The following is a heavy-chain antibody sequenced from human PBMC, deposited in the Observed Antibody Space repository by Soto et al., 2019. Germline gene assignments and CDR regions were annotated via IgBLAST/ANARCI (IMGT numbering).Heavy chain of an antibody. V-gene: IGHV3-48*02. D-gene: IGHD3-22*01. J-gene: IGHJ4*02. CDR1: GFTFSSYS. CDR3: ARDYYDSSGYLGLHDY. Sequence: GGSLRLSCAASGFTFSSYSMNWVRRAPGKGLEWVSYISSSSSTIYYADSVKGRFTISRDNAKNSLYLQMNSLRDEDTAVYYCARDYYDSSGYLGLHDYWGQGTLVTVSS. CDR2: ISSSSSTI.